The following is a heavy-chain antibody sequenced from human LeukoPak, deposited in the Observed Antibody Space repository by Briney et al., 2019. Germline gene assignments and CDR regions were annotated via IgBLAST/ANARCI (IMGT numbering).Heavy chain of an antibody. CDR3: ARGGSLLGVPAANIPFDY. CDR1: GYTFTSYY. D-gene: IGHD2-2*01. CDR2: INPSGGST. V-gene: IGHV1-46*01. J-gene: IGHJ4*02. Sequence: GASVKVSCKASGYTFTSYYMHWVRQAPGQGLEWMGIINPSGGSTSYAQKFQGRVTMTRDTSTSTAYMELSSLRSEDTAVYYCARGGSLLGVPAANIPFDYWGQGTLVTVSS.